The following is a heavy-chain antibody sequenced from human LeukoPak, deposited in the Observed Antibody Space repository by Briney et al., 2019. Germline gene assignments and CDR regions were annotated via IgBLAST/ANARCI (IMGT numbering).Heavy chain of an antibody. CDR2: IYYSGST. Sequence: SETLSLTCTVSGGSISSYYWSWIRQPPGKGLEWIGYIYYSGSTNYNPSLKSRVTISVDTSKNQFSLKLSSVTAADTAVYYCARGNIRHYVWGSYREGFFDYWGQGTLVTVSS. V-gene: IGHV4-59*12. J-gene: IGHJ4*02. CDR3: ARGNIRHYVWGSYREGFFDY. CDR1: GGSISSYY. D-gene: IGHD3-16*02.